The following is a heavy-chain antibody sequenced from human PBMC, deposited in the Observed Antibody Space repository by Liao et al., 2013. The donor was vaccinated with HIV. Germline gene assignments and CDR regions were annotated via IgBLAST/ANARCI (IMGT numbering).Heavy chain of an antibody. J-gene: IGHJ4*02. CDR3: ARMPAERSFGLGHLDS. CDR2: VYSSGST. CDR1: GGSITSPSYY. V-gene: IGHV4-39*07. D-gene: IGHD3/OR15-3a*01. Sequence: QLQLQESGPGLVKPSETLSLTCTVSGGSITSPSYYWGWIRQPPGKGLEWIGSVYSSGSTYNNPSLNSRVTISVDTSKNQFFLKLTSVTAADTAVYYCARMPAERSFGLGHLDSWGQGTLVTVSS.